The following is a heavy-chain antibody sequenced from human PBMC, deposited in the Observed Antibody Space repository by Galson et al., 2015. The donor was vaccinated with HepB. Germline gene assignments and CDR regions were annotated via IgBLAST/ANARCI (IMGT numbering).Heavy chain of an antibody. Sequence: SVKVSCKVSGYTLTELSMHWVRQAPGKGLEWMGGFDPEDGETIYAQKFQGRVTMTEDTSTDTAYMELSSLRSKDTAVYYCATWFGESLGSGYFDYWGQGTLVTVSS. CDR2: FDPEDGET. CDR1: GYTLTELS. V-gene: IGHV1-24*01. D-gene: IGHD3-10*01. CDR3: ATWFGESLGSGYFDY. J-gene: IGHJ4*02.